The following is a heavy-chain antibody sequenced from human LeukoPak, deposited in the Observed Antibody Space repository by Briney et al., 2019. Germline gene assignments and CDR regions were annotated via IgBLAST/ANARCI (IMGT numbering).Heavy chain of an antibody. V-gene: IGHV3-21*01. D-gene: IGHD3-22*01. CDR1: GFTFSSYS. CDR2: ISSSSSYI. J-gene: IGHJ4*02. Sequence: GGSLRLSCAASGFTFSSYSMNWVRQAPGKGLEWVSSISSSSSYIYYADSVKGRFTISRDNAKNSLYLQMNSLRAEDTAVYYCARDDGDYYDSSGYYLDYWGQGTLVTVSS. CDR3: ARDDGDYYDSSGYYLDY.